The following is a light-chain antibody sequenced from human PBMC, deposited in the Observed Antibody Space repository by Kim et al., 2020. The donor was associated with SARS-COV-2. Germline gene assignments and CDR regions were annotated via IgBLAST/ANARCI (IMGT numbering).Light chain of an antibody. CDR3: QSFDSSLSGWV. CDR1: SSNIGAPYD. CDR2: NNN. J-gene: IGLJ3*02. V-gene: IGLV1-40*01. Sequence: QRVNSACTGSSSNIGAPYDVHWYQQFPGTAPRVLISNNNKRPTGVPDRFSGSKSGTSASLAISGLQAEDEADYYCQSFDSSLSGWVFGGGTKVTVL.